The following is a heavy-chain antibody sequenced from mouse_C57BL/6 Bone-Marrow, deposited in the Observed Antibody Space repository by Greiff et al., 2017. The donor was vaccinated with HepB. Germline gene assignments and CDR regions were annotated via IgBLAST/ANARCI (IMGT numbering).Heavy chain of an antibody. V-gene: IGHV1-69*02. D-gene: IGHD1-1*01. Sequence: QVQLQQPGAELVKPGASVKLSCKASGYTFTSYWMHWVKQRPGRGLEWIGRIDPSDSYTNYNQKFKGKATLTVDTSSSTAYMQLSSLTSEDSAVYYCARGDYGSSSYWYFDVWGTGTTVTVSS. CDR1: GYTFTSYW. J-gene: IGHJ1*03. CDR3: ARGDYGSSSYWYFDV. CDR2: IDPSDSYT.